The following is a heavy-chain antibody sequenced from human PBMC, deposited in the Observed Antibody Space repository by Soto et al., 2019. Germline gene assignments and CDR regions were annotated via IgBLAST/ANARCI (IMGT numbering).Heavy chain of an antibody. V-gene: IGHV3-21*02. CDR2: LDPSSTYI. CDR1: GFTFSAYT. CDR3: VRGSYGDYDS. Sequence: EVQLVESGGGLVKPGGSLRLSCAASGFTFSAYTMNWVRRAPGKGLEWVSSLDPSSTYIYYADSVKGRVTLSRDNAKNSLFLRLNSLRADDTALYYCVRGSYGDYDSWGQGTLVTVSS. J-gene: IGHJ5*01. D-gene: IGHD4-17*01.